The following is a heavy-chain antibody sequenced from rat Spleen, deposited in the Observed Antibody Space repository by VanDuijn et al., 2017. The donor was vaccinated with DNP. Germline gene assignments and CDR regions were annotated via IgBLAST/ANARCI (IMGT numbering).Heavy chain of an antibody. D-gene: IGHD1-4*01. CDR2: ISYSGTS. Sequence: EVQLQESGPGLVKPSQSLSLTCSVTGYSITSNYWGWIRKFPGNKMEWIGHISYSGTSGYNPSLKSRISITRDTSKNQFFLQVNSVTTKDTATYYCASRKLPEYNYGFDSWGQGVMVTVSS. CDR3: ASRKLPEYNYGFDS. J-gene: IGHJ2*01. V-gene: IGHV3-1*01. CDR1: GYSITSNY.